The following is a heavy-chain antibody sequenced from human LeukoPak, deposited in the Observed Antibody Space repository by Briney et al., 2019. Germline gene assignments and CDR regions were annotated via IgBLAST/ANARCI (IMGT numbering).Heavy chain of an antibody. Sequence: SQTLSLTCTVSGGSISNGGYYWSWIRQHPGKGLEWIGYIYYSGSTYYNPSLKSRVTISVDTSKNQFSLKLSSVTAVDTAVYYCARLRPDYDILTGFPMDVWGPGTTVTVSS. V-gene: IGHV4-31*03. J-gene: IGHJ6*02. CDR3: ARLRPDYDILTGFPMDV. CDR1: GGSISNGGYY. D-gene: IGHD3-9*01. CDR2: IYYSGST.